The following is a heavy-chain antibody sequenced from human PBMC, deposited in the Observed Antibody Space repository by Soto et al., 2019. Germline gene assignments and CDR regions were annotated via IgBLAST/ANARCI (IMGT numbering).Heavy chain of an antibody. V-gene: IGHV4-34*01. CDR2: VNHSGEA. D-gene: IGHD3-10*01. CDR3: ARAGRFPRSWFDP. J-gene: IGHJ5*02. Sequence: SETLSLTCAVYGGSFSGYYWIWVRQPPGKGLEWIGEVNHSGEATYNPSLQSRVSISLDTSNNHFSLKMTSVTAADTAIYFCARAGRFPRSWFDPWGQGTQVTVSS. CDR1: GGSFSGYY.